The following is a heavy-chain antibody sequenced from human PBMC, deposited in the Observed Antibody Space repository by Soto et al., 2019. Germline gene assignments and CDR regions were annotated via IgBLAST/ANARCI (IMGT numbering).Heavy chain of an antibody. CDR2: ISYDGSNK. D-gene: IGHD3-16*01. V-gene: IGHV3-30*18. CDR1: GFTFSSYG. J-gene: IGHJ3*02. CDR3: AKTLPVYAFAFDI. Sequence: QVQLVESGGGVVQPGRSLRLSCAASGFTFSSYGMHWVRHAPGKGLEWVAIISYDGSNKYYADSVKGRFTISRDNSKNTLYLQMNSLRAEDTAVYYCAKTLPVYAFAFDIWGQGTMVTVSS.